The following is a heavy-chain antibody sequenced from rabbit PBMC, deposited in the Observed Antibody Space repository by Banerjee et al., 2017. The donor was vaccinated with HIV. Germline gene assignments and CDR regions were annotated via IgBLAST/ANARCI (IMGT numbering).Heavy chain of an antibody. Sequence: QSLEESGGDLVKPGASLTLTCKASGIDFSSYYYMCWVRQAPGKGLEWIACIGAGSSGSTYYASWAKGRFTISSTSSTTVTLQMTSLTAADTAAYFCATSYDGYGDLWGPETLVTVS. D-gene: IGHD2-1*01. J-gene: IGHJ6*01. CDR2: IGAGSSGST. CDR3: ATSYDGYGDL. CDR1: GIDFSSYYY. V-gene: IGHV1S40*01.